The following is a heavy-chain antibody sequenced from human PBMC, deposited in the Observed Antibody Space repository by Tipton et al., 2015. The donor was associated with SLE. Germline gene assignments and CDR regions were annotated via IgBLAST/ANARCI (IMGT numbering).Heavy chain of an antibody. J-gene: IGHJ6*03. CDR2: IHNSGST. V-gene: IGHV4-59*01. D-gene: IGHD3-16*01. CDR1: GGSISSSY. CDR3: ASGDYYYYMDV. Sequence: TLSLTCSVSGGSISSSYWTWIRQPPGKGLEWIGYIHNSGSTYYNPSLKSRVTISVDTSKNQFSLKLSSVTAADTAVYYCASGDYYYYMDVWGKGTTVTVSS.